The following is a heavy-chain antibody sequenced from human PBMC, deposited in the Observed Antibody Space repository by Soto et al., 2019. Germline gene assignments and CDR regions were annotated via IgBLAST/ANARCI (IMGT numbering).Heavy chain of an antibody. V-gene: IGHV3-33*01. CDR2: IWYDGSNK. CDR1: GFTFSSYG. CDR3: ARDGMSVGWLLVDYYYYGMDV. J-gene: IGHJ6*02. D-gene: IGHD2-21*02. Sequence: PGGSLRLSCAASGFTFSSYGMHWVRQAPGKGLEWVAVIWYDGSNKYYADSVKGRFTISRDNSKNTLYLQMNSLRAEDTAVYYCARDGMSVGWLLVDYYYYGMDVWGQGTTVTVS.